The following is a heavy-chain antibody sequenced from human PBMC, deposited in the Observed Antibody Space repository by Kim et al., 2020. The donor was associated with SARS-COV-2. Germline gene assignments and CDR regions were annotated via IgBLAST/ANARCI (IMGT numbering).Heavy chain of an antibody. D-gene: IGHD3-16*01. CDR2: FSFDGSNK. V-gene: IGHV3-30*18. CDR1: GFIFSSYG. CDR3: AKDFYGEYDSYYYGFDV. Sequence: GGSLRLSCAASGFIFSSYGMHWVRQAPGKGLEWVAVFSFDGSNKYYADSVKGRFTISRDNSKNSLYLEMNSLRGEDTAVYYCAKDFYGEYDSYYYGFDVWGQGTTVPVSS. J-gene: IGHJ6*02.